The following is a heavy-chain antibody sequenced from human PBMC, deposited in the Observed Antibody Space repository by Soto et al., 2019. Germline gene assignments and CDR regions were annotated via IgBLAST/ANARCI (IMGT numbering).Heavy chain of an antibody. Sequence: PSGTLSLTCTFCGGSVSSNYWSLVRQPPGKGLEWIGYISYSGNTNYNSSLKSRVTISLDTSKNQFSLRLSSVSAADTAVYYCARSYYDLWSGSYYYYLDVWGKGTTVTVSS. D-gene: IGHD3-3*01. V-gene: IGHV4-59*08. CDR1: GGSVSSNY. CDR2: ISYSGNT. CDR3: ARSYYDLWSGSYYYYLDV. J-gene: IGHJ6*03.